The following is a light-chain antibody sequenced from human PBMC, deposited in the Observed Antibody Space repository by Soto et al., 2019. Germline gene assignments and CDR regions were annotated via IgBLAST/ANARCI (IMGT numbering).Light chain of an antibody. J-gene: IGLJ1*01. CDR2: EGS. CDR1: SSDVGSYNL. V-gene: IGLV2-23*01. Sequence: SALTQPASVSGSPGQSITISCTGTSSDVGSYNLVSWYQQHPGKAPKVMIYEGSKRPSGASNRFSGSKSGNTASLTISGLQAEDEADYYCCSYAGSSSYVFGTGTKLTVL. CDR3: CSYAGSSSYV.